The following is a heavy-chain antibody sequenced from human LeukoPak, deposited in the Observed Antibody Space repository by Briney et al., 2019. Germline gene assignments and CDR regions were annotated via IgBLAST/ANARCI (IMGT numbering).Heavy chain of an antibody. CDR1: GFTFSSYW. CDR2: ISGSGGST. CDR3: AKDKDSGWPSDAFDI. Sequence: GGSLRLSCAASGFTFSSYWMHWVRQAPGKGLEWVSAISGSGGSTYYADSVKGRFTISRDNSKNTLYLQMNTLRADDTAIYYCAKDKDSGWPSDAFDIWGQGTMVTVSS. D-gene: IGHD6-19*01. J-gene: IGHJ3*02. V-gene: IGHV3-23*01.